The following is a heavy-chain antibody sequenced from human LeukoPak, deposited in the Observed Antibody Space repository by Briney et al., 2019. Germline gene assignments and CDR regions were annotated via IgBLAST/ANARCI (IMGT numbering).Heavy chain of an antibody. V-gene: IGHV3-11*01. CDR1: GFTFSDYY. D-gene: IGHD2-2*01. CDR3: ARGRVPGYCSSTSCSGRTQSDP. J-gene: IGHJ5*02. Sequence: GGSLRLSCAASGFTFSDYYMSWIRQAPGKGLEWVSYISSSGSTIYYADSVKGRFTISRDNAKNSLYLQMNSLRAEDTAVYYCARGRVPGYCSSTSCSGRTQSDPWGQGTLVTVSS. CDR2: ISSSGSTI.